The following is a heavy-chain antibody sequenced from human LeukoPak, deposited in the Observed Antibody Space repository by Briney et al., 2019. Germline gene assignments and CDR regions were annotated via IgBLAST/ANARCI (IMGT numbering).Heavy chain of an antibody. CDR2: ISYDGSNK. CDR3: AKEEGQQLVQPYYYYYGMDV. V-gene: IGHV3-30*18. CDR1: GFTFSSYG. Sequence: PGRSLRLSCAASGFTFSSYGMHWVRQAPGKGLEWVAVISYDGSNKYYADSVKGRFTISRDNSKNTLYLQMNSLRAEDTAVYYCAKEEGQQLVQPYYYYYGMDVWGQGTTVTVSS. J-gene: IGHJ6*02. D-gene: IGHD6-13*01.